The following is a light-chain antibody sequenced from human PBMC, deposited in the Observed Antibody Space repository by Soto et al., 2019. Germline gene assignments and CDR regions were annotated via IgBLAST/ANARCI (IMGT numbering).Light chain of an antibody. V-gene: IGKV1-39*01. CDR1: QNISTY. CDR3: QQSYTTPYT. J-gene: IGKJ2*01. Sequence: DIQMTQSPSSLSASVGDRVTITCRASQNISTYLNWYQQNPGKAPKLLIYAASSLRSGVPSRFSGSGSETDFTLTISSLQPEDFANYYCQQSYTTPYTFGQGTKLEIK. CDR2: AAS.